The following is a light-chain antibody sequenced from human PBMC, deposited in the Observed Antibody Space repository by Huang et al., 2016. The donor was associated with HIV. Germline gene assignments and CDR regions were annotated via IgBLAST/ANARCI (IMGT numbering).Light chain of an antibody. J-gene: IGKJ5*01. CDR1: QRFGSH. CDR3: QQRSNWPPIT. Sequence: EIVLTQSPATLSLSPGQRATLSCRASQRFGSHLVWYQQKPGQAPMLLIYDTSNRATGVPARFSSSGSETDFTLTINRLEPEDFAVYYCQQRSNWPPITFGQGTRLEIK. CDR2: DTS. V-gene: IGKV3-11*01.